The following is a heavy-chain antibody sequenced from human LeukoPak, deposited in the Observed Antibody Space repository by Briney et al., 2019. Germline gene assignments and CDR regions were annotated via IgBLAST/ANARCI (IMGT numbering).Heavy chain of an antibody. J-gene: IGHJ4*02. D-gene: IGHD1-1*01. CDR2: IYSGGAT. Sequence: GGSLRLSCAASGLSVSSNYMTWVRQAPGKGLEWVSVIYSGGATYYADSLKGRFTISRDNSKNTLYLQMNSLRPEDTAVYYCACRTRWPQVAIDYWGQGTLVTVSS. CDR1: GLSVSSNY. V-gene: IGHV3-66*01. CDR3: ACRTRWPQVAIDY.